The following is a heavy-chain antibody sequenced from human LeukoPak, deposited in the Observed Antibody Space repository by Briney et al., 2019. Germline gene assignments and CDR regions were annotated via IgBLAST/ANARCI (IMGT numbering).Heavy chain of an antibody. CDR2: INPSGGST. V-gene: IGHV1-46*01. CDR3: ARGEYNYGRDWFDP. D-gene: IGHD5-18*01. CDR1: GYTFTSYY. Sequence: ASVKVSCKASGYTFTSYYMHWVRQAPGQGLEWMGIINPSGGSTTYAQKFQGRVTMTRDTSINTVYMELSRLTSDDTAVYYCARGEYNYGRDWFDPWGQGTLVTVSS. J-gene: IGHJ5*02.